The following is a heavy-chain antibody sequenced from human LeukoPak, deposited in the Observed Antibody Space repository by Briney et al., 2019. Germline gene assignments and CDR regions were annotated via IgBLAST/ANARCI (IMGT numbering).Heavy chain of an antibody. V-gene: IGHV4-34*01. CDR3: ARGDSSVGLNY. Sequence: SETLSLTCAVYGGSFSGYYCSWIRQPPGKGLEWIGEINHSGSTNYNPSLKSRVTISVDTSKNQFSLKLSSVTAADTAVYYCARGDSSVGLNYWGQGTLVTVSS. J-gene: IGHJ4*02. D-gene: IGHD1-26*01. CDR1: GGSFSGYY. CDR2: INHSGST.